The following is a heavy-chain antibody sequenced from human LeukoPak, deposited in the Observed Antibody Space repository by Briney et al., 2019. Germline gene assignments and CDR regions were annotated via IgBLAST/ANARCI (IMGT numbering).Heavy chain of an antibody. V-gene: IGHV3-23*01. CDR1: GFTFSGYA. Sequence: PGGSLRLSCAASGFTFSGYAMSWVRQAPGKGLEWVSAISGSGGSTYYADSVKGRFTISRDNSKNTLYLQMNSLRAEDTAVYYCAKDMRPDSYVWGSYRAGSVDYWGQGTLVTVSS. CDR2: ISGSGGST. CDR3: AKDMRPDSYVWGSYRAGSVDY. J-gene: IGHJ4*02. D-gene: IGHD3-16*02.